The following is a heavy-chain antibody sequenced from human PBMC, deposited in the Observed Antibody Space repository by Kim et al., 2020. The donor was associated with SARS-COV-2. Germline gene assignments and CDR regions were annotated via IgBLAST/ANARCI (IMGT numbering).Heavy chain of an antibody. CDR3: ARGEYYYDSNWFDP. V-gene: IGHV4-59*09. J-gene: IGHJ5*02. D-gene: IGHD3-22*01. Sequence: NPSLKSRVTISVDTSENPFSLKRVSVTAADTAVYYCARGEYYYDSNWFDPWGQGTLVTVSS.